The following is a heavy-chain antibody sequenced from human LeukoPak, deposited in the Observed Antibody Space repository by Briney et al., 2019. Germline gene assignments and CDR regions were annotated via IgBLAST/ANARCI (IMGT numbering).Heavy chain of an antibody. CDR2: ISAYNGNT. D-gene: IGHD2/OR15-2a*01. V-gene: IGHV1-18*01. Sequence: ASVKVSCKTSGYTFTSYGISWVRQAPGQGLECMGWISAYNGNTNYAQKLQGRVTMTTDTSTSTAYMELRSLRSDDTAVYYCARRDNIGWFDPWGQGTLVTVSS. J-gene: IGHJ5*02. CDR1: GYTFTSYG. CDR3: ARRDNIGWFDP.